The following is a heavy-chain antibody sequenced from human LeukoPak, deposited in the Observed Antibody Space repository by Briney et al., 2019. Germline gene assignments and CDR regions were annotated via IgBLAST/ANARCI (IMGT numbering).Heavy chain of an antibody. V-gene: IGHV4-34*01. CDR2: INHSGST. CDR3: ARGQWLVLDY. J-gene: IGHJ4*02. CDR1: GGSFSGYY. Sequence: SSETLSLTCAVYGGSFSGYYWSWIRQPPGKGLEWIGEINHSGSTNYNPSLKSRVTISVDTSKNQFSLKLSSVTAADTAVYYCARGQWLVLDYWGQGTLVTVSS. D-gene: IGHD6-19*01.